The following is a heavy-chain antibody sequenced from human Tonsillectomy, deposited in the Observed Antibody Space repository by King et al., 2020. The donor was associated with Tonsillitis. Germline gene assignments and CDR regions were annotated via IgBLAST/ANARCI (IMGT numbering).Heavy chain of an antibody. V-gene: IGHV4-59*01. CDR1: GGSISSYY. CDR2: IYYSGST. D-gene: IGHD3-22*01. CDR3: ARDSGGYYYDSSGYYLGWFDP. J-gene: IGHJ5*02. Sequence: VQLQESGPGLVKPSETLSLTCTFSGGSISSYYWCWIRQPPGKGLEWIWNIYYSGSTNSNPSLKRRVTISVDTSKNQFSLKLSSVTAADTAVYYCARDSGGYYYDSSGYYLGWFDPWGQGTLVTVSS.